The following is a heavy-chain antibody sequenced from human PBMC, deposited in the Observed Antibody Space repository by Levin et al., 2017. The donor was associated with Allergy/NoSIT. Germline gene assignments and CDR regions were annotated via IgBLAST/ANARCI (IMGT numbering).Heavy chain of an antibody. D-gene: IGHD1-1*01. J-gene: IGHJ4*02. CDR3: AAPIEAGGGWYIFDT. CDR2: IGGSHPGT. V-gene: IGHV3-23*01. CDR1: GFPINTYG. Sequence: GESLKISCAGSGFPINTYGMSWVRQAPGKALEWVSSIGGSHPGTYYADSVKGRFTMSRDTSKSTVYLHMNSLRGEDTAVYYCAAPIEAGGGWYIFDTWGQGMEVTVSS.